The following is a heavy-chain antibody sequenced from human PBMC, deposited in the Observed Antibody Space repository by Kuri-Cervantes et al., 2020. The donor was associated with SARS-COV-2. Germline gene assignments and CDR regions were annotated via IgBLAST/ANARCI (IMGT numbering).Heavy chain of an antibody. D-gene: IGHD1-26*01. CDR2: ISGSGAGK. CDR3: ARQDSSSTAFDF. CDR1: GFTFTSYA. J-gene: IGHJ3*01. V-gene: IGHV3-23*01. Sequence: GGSLRLSCAASGFTFTSYAMNWVRQAPGAGLEWLSTISGSGAGKFYADSVKGRFTFSRDNSKKTVYLEMSGLRAADTAIYYCARQDSSSTAFDFWGQGTMVTVSS.